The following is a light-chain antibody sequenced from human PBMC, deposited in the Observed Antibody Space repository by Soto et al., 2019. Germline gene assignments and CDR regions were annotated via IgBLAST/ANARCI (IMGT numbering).Light chain of an antibody. Sequence: EMVMTQSPASLSVSPGERATLSCRASQSVSSSYLAWYQQKPGQAPRLLIYGASTRATGIPARFSGSGSGTEFTLTINSLQSEDFAVYYCQQYSNWPLTFGGGTKVDI. CDR3: QQYSNWPLT. CDR2: GAS. CDR1: QSVSSSY. V-gene: IGKV3-15*01. J-gene: IGKJ4*01.